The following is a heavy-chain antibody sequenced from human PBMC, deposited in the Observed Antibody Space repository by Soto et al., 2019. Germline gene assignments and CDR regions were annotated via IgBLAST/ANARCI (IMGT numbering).Heavy chain of an antibody. J-gene: IGHJ3*02. Sequence: ASVKVSCKASGYTFTSYYMHWVRQAPGQGLEWMGIINPSGGSTKYAQNFQDSVTITRDTSASTVYMELSSLTSEDTAVYYCARNLSGAANAXDIWGQGTMVTVSS. CDR3: ARNLSGAANAXDI. V-gene: IGHV1-46*01. D-gene: IGHD6-13*01. CDR1: GYTFTSYY. CDR2: INPSGGST.